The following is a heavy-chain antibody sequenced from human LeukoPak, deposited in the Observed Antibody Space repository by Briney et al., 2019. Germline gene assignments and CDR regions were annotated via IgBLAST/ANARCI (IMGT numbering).Heavy chain of an antibody. V-gene: IGHV3-33*01. Sequence: GGSLRLSCAASGFTFSSYGMHWVRQAPGKGLEWVAVIWYDGSNKYYADSVKGRFTISRDNSKNTLYLQMNSLRADDTAVYYCAALYNSNIYFHYWGQGTLVTVSS. J-gene: IGHJ4*02. CDR2: IWYDGSNK. D-gene: IGHD1-1*01. CDR1: GFTFSSYG. CDR3: AALYNSNIYFHY.